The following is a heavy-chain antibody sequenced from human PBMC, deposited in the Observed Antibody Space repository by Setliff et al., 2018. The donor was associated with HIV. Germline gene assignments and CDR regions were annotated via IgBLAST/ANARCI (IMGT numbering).Heavy chain of an antibody. V-gene: IGHV4-34*01. Sequence: PSETLSLTCAVYGGSLSGYYWSWIRQPPGKGLEWIGEINHSGSTNYNPSLKSRVTISVDTSKNQFSLKLSSVTAADTAHYFCVVYFIGNGGRGLWGQGTQVTVSS. CDR2: INHSGST. CDR3: VVYFIGNGGRGL. J-gene: IGHJ4*02. CDR1: GGSLSGYY. D-gene: IGHD2-15*01.